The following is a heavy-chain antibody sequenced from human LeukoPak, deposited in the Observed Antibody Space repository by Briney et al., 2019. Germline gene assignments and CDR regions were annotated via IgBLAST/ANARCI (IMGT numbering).Heavy chain of an antibody. CDR2: ISGSGGST. D-gene: IGHD6-25*01. Sequence: PGGTLRLSCAASGFTFSSYGMSWVRQAPGKGLEWVSAISGSGGSTYYADSVKGRFTISRDNAKNSLYLQMNSLRVEDTAVYYCARPYSSDHNNAFDIWGQGTMVTVSS. CDR1: GFTFSSYG. CDR3: ARPYSSDHNNAFDI. V-gene: IGHV3-23*01. J-gene: IGHJ3*02.